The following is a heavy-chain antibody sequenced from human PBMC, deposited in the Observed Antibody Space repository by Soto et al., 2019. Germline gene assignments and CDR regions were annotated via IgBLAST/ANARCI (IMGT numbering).Heavy chain of an antibody. V-gene: IGHV3-30*18. CDR3: ANTGYDFWSDYSLTNYYYYPMDV. CDR2: ISYDGSSK. J-gene: IGHJ6*02. CDR1: GFTFSSYG. Sequence: GGSLRLSCAASGFTFSSYGMHWVRQAPGKGLEWVAVISYDGSSKNYADSVKGRFTISRDNSKNTLYLQMNSLRAEDTAVYYCANTGYDFWSDYSLTNYYYYPMDVWGQGTTVTVSS. D-gene: IGHD3-3*01.